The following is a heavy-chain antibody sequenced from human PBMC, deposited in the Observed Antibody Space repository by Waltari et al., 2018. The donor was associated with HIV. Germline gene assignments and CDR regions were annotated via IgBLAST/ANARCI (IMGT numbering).Heavy chain of an antibody. D-gene: IGHD6-13*01. CDR3: ASLAAAVYFDA. CDR2: IDPEDGET. CDR1: GYTFTDYY. V-gene: IGHV1-69-2*01. J-gene: IGHJ4*02. Sequence: EVHLVPSGPEERKPGSTMKISCRDSGYTFTDYYIHWVQEAPGRGLEWMGLIDPEDGETVYAEKFQDRLTITADTSADTVYMELTSLRSDDTAVYYCASLAAAVYFDAWGQGTLLTVSS.